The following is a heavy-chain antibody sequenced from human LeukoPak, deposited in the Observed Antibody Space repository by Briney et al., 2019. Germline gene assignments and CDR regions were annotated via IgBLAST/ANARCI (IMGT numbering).Heavy chain of an antibody. V-gene: IGHV4-34*01. CDR3: ARDIAVAFFDY. Sequence: SETLSLTCAVYGGSFSGHYWSWIRQPPGKGLEWIGEINHSGSTNYNPSLKSRVTISVDTSKNQFSLKLSSVTAADTAVYYCARDIAVAFFDYWGQGTLVTVS. CDR1: GGSFSGHY. J-gene: IGHJ4*02. D-gene: IGHD6-19*01. CDR2: INHSGST.